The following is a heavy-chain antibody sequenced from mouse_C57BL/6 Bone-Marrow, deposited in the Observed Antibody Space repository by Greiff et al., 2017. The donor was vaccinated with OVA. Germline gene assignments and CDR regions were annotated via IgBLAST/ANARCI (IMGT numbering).Heavy chain of an antibody. V-gene: IGHV1-26*01. J-gene: IGHJ1*03. CDR2: INPNNGGT. CDR3: ARSPSYGSYWYFDV. D-gene: IGHD1-1*01. Sequence: EVQLQQSGPELVKPGASVKISCKASGYTFTDYYMNWVKQSHGKSLEWIGDINPNNGGTSYNQKFKGKATLTVDKSSSTAYMELRSLTSEDSAVYYCARSPSYGSYWYFDVWGTGTTVTVSS. CDR1: GYTFTDYY.